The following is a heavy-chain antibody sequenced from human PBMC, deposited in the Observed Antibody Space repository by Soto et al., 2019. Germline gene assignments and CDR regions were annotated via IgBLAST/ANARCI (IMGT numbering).Heavy chain of an antibody. Sequence: QVQLVQSGPDLKRPGASMKVSCKASGYTFTSYGISWVRQAPGQGLEWMAWISPLKGRTQYSQKAQGRVTLSTDTSSNTAYMEMTTLRVDDTAVFYCAMVYGVRPEYFKHWGQGTLGTVS. D-gene: IGHD4-17*01. CDR1: GYTFTSYG. CDR2: ISPLKGRT. V-gene: IGHV1-18*04. J-gene: IGHJ1*01. CDR3: AMVYGVRPEYFKH.